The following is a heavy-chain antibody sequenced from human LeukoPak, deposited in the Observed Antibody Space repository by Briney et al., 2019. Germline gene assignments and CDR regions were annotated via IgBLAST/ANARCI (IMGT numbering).Heavy chain of an antibody. CDR1: GGTFSSYA. Sequence: SVKVSCKASGGTFSSYAISWVRQAPGQGLEWMGGIIPIFGTANYAQKFQGRVTITADESTSTAYMELSSLRSEDTAVYYCARRGYDVLTGYYLGNWFDPWGQGTLVTVSS. D-gene: IGHD3-9*01. CDR3: ARRGYDVLTGYYLGNWFDP. CDR2: IIPIFGTA. V-gene: IGHV1-69*01. J-gene: IGHJ5*02.